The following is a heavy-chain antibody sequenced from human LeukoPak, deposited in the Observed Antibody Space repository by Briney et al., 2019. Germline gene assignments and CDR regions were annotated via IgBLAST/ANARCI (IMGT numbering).Heavy chain of an antibody. CDR1: GFTFSTYI. D-gene: IGHD1-14*01. CDR2: ISSSGSTI. V-gene: IGHV3-48*04. CDR3: ARDRTLFDY. Sequence: GGSLRLSCAASGFTFSTYIMNWVRQTPGKGLEWVSYISSSGSTIYYADSVKGRFTISRDNAKNSLYLQMNSLRAEDTAVYYCARDRTLFDYWGQGTLVTVSS. J-gene: IGHJ4*02.